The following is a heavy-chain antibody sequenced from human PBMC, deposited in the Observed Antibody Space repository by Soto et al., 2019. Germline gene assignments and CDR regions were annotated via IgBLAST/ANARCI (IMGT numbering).Heavy chain of an antibody. Sequence: QVQLVESGGGLVKPGGSLRLSCAASGFTFNDYYMSWVRQAPGKGLEWVSYISGSGRYTKYADSVKGRFTISRDNAKNSLYLQMSSLRVEDTAVYYCARVPVSMVRGYGMDVWGEGTTVTVSS. CDR2: ISGSGRYT. V-gene: IGHV3-11*06. D-gene: IGHD3-10*01. CDR1: GFTFNDYY. CDR3: ARVPVSMVRGYGMDV. J-gene: IGHJ6*04.